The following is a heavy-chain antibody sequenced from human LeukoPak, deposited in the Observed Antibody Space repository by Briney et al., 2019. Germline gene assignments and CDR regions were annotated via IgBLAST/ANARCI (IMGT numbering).Heavy chain of an antibody. CDR3: AKDRLVVAPAAMTSNFDF. D-gene: IGHD2-2*01. V-gene: IGHV3-30*18. Sequence: GGSLRLSCAASGLTFSTFGMHWVRQAPGKGLEWVAVISYDGRNTYYADSVKGRFTISRDNSKNTLYLQMNSLKTEDTAVYYCAKDRLVVAPAAMTSNFDFWGQGTLVTVSS. CDR1: GLTFSTFG. J-gene: IGHJ4*02. CDR2: ISYDGRNT.